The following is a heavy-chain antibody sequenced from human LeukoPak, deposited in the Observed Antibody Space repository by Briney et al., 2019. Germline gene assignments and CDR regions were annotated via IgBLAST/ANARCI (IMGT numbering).Heavy chain of an antibody. CDR2: IIPIFGTA. Sequence: SVKVSCKASGGTFSSYAISWVRHAPGQGLEWMGGIIPIFGTANSAQKFQGRVTITADESTSTAHIEMSSLRSEDTAVYYCARVGRIEAAGNNWFDPLGQGTLVNVSS. J-gene: IGHJ5*02. V-gene: IGHV1-69*13. CDR1: GGTFSSYA. CDR3: ARVGRIEAAGNNWFDP. D-gene: IGHD6-13*01.